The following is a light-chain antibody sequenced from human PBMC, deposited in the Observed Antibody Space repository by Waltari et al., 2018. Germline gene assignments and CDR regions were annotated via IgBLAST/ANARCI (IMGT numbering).Light chain of an antibody. CDR2: KDS. V-gene: IGLV3-25*03. J-gene: IGLJ2*01. CDR3: QSADSSGTYGV. CDR1: ALPKQD. Sequence: SYELTQPPSVSVSPVHTASTTCSGDALPKQDAYLYQQKPGQAPVLVIYKDSERPSGIPERFSGSSSGTTVTLTISGVQAEDEADYYCQSADSSGTYGVFGGGTKLTVL.